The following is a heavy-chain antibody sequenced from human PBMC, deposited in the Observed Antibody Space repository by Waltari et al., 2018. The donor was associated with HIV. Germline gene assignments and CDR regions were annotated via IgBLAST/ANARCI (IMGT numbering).Heavy chain of an antibody. CDR2: ISGSGADS. D-gene: IGHD3-22*01. CDR3: AKAFSYNTAYYYDF. Sequence: ELQLLECGGGLVQPGGSRRLPGADAGFAYVSYAVTWVRQSPGRGLEWVSAISGSGADSFYADSVKGRFSISRDNSKNTVYLQMNNRRAADTAIYYCAKAFSYNTAYYYDFWGRGTRVTVAS. V-gene: IGHV3-23*01. CDR1: GFAYVSYA. J-gene: IGHJ4*02.